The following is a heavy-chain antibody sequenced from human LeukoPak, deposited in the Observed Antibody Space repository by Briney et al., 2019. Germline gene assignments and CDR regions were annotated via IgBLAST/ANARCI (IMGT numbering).Heavy chain of an antibody. CDR3: ARDREVVPAAIYYYYYYMDV. CDR1: GGSISSYY. V-gene: IGHV4-4*07. D-gene: IGHD2-2*01. CDR2: IYTSGST. J-gene: IGHJ6*03. Sequence: SETLSLTCTVSGGSISSYYWSWIRQPAGKGLEWIGRIYTSGSTNYNPSLKSRVTMSVDTSKNQFSLKLSSVTAADTAVYYCARDREVVPAAIYYYYYYMDVWGKGTTVTVSS.